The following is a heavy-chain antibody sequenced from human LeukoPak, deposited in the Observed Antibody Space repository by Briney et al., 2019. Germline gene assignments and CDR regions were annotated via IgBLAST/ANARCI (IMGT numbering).Heavy chain of an antibody. CDR2: ISYDGSNK. CDR3: ADNFDY. J-gene: IGHJ4*02. CDR1: GFTFSSYA. Sequence: GRSLRLSCAASGFTFSSYAMHWVRQAPGKGLEWVAVISYDGSNKYYADSVKGRFTISRDNSKNTLYLQMNSLRAEDTAMYYCADNFDYWGQGTLVTVSS. V-gene: IGHV3-30-3*01.